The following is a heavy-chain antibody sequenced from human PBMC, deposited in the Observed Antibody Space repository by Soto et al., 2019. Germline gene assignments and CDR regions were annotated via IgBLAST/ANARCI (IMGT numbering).Heavy chain of an antibody. CDR3: AKGLLKMERLTIIVTVMPLDY. V-gene: IGHV3-9*01. Sequence: GGSLRLSCAASGFTFDEYAMHWIRHAPGKXLEWVSGIGWNSGSIGYADSLKGRFTISRDNGKNSLYLQMNSLRAEDTALYYCAKGLLKMERLTIIVTVMPLDYWCRGALVTVSS. CDR2: IGWNSGSI. J-gene: IGHJ4*02. D-gene: IGHD3-22*01. CDR1: GFTFDEYA.